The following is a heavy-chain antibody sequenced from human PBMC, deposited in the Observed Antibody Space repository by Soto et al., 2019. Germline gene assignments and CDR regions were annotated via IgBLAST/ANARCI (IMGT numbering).Heavy chain of an antibody. J-gene: IGHJ5*02. CDR3: ARENIVLVPAAIGWFDP. D-gene: IGHD2-2*01. V-gene: IGHV3-30-3*01. CDR1: GFTFSSYA. Sequence: GGSLRLSCAASGFTFSSYAMHWVRQAPGKGLEWVAVISYDGSNKYYADSVKGRFTISRDNSKNTLYLQMNSLRAEDTAVYYCARENIVLVPAAIGWFDPWGQGTLVTVS. CDR2: ISYDGSNK.